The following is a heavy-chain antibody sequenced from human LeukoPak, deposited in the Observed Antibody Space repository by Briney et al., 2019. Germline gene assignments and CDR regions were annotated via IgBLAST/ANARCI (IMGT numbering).Heavy chain of an antibody. D-gene: IGHD6-6*01. Sequence: SVKVSCKASGGTFSSYAISWVRQAPGQGLEWMGRIIPIFGTANYAQKFQGRVTITADKSTSTAYMELSSLRSEDTAVYYWARGDGSARFDYWGQGTLVTVSS. J-gene: IGHJ4*02. CDR3: ARGDGSARFDY. V-gene: IGHV1-69*06. CDR1: GGTFSSYA. CDR2: IIPIFGTA.